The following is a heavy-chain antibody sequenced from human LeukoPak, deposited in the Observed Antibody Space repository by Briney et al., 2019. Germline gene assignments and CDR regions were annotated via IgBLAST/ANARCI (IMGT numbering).Heavy chain of an antibody. D-gene: IGHD3-22*01. V-gene: IGHV3-33*06. CDR1: GFTFSNYA. CDR2: IWYDGSNK. J-gene: IGHJ4*02. CDR3: AKSPCFGVITYFDF. Sequence: GGSLRLSCAASGFTFSNYAMYWVRQAPGKGLEWVAGIWYDGSNKYYTDPVKGGFTISRDNSKTTLDVQMNSLRAEDPAVYYCAKSPCFGVITYFDFWAQGPLVSVSS.